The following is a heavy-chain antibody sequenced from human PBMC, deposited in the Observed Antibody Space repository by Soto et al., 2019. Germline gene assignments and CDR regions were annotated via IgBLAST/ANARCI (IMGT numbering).Heavy chain of an antibody. CDR2: ISSSSIYI. D-gene: IGHD2-21*01. Sequence: GGSLRLSCAASGFTFSSYSINWVRQAPWKGLEWVSSISSSSIYIYYADSVKGRFTISRDNAKNSLYLQMNSLRAEDTAVYYCARALKRQVVPNICGQRTLVPVCS. J-gene: IGHJ4*02. V-gene: IGHV3-21*01. CDR3: ARALKRQVVPNI. CDR1: GFTFSSYS.